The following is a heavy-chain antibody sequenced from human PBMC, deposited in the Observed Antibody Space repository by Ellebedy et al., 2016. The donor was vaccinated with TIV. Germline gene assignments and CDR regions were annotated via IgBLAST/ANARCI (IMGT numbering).Heavy chain of an antibody. D-gene: IGHD6-13*01. Sequence: GESLKISXAASGFTFSSYSMNWVRQAPGKGLEWVSSISSSSSYIYYADSVKGRFTISRDNAKNSLYLQMNSLRAEDTAVYYCARGSSSWYVYYYGMDVWGQGTTVTVSS. J-gene: IGHJ6*02. CDR2: ISSSSSYI. CDR3: ARGSSSWYVYYYGMDV. V-gene: IGHV3-21*01. CDR1: GFTFSSYS.